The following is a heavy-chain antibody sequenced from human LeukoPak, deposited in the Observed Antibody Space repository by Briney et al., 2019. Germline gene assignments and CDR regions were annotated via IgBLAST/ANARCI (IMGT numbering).Heavy chain of an antibody. D-gene: IGHD2-2*01. V-gene: IGHV1-18*01. CDR2: ISAYNGNT. CDR1: GYTFTSYG. Sequence: GASVKVSCKASGYTFTSYGISWVRQAPGQGLEWMGWISAYNGNTNYAQKLQGRVTMTTDTSTSTAYMELRSLRSDDTAVYYCASFQPEYCSSTSCPKDEDYWGQGTLVTVSS. CDR3: ASFQPEYCSSTSCPKDEDY. J-gene: IGHJ4*02.